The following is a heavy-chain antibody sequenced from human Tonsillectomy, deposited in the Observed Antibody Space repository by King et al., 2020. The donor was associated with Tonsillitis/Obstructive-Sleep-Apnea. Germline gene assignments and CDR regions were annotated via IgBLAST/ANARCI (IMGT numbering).Heavy chain of an antibody. V-gene: IGHV3-23*04. CDR3: AKDRYCSGGSCSQGGLDY. D-gene: IGHD2-15*01. CDR1: GFTFNSYA. CDR2: IRGSGGST. J-gene: IGHJ4*02. Sequence: VQLVESGGGLVQPGGSLRLSCAASGFTFNSYAMSWVRQAPGKGLDGFSTIRGSGGSTYYAYSVKGRFTFSGDNSKNTRYLQMNSLRAEDTAVYYCAKDRYCSGGSCSQGGLDYWGLGTLVTVSS.